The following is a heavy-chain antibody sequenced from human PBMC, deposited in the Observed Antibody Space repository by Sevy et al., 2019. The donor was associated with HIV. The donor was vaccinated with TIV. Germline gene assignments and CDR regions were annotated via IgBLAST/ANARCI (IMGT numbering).Heavy chain of an antibody. J-gene: IGHJ3*02. CDR1: GFTFSSYW. CDR2: IKQYGSEK. D-gene: IGHD1-1*01. CDR3: ARDLLEEDAVDI. V-gene: IGHV3-7*03. Sequence: GGSLRLSCAASGFTFSSYWMSWVRQAPGKGLEWVANIKQYGSEKYYVDSVKGRFTLSRDNAKNSLYLQMISLRAEDTAVYYCARDLLEEDAVDIWGEGTMVTVSS.